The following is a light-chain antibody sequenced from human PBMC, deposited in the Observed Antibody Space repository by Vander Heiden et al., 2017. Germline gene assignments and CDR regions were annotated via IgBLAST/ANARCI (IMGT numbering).Light chain of an antibody. Sequence: IQMTQSPSSLSASVGDRVTITCRASQSISSYLNWYQQKPGKAPNLLIYAASSLQSGVPSRFSGSGSGTDFTLTISSLRPEDFATYFCQQSYSSLLTFGGGTRVEI. CDR2: AAS. J-gene: IGKJ4*01. V-gene: IGKV1-39*01. CDR1: QSISSY. CDR3: QQSYSSLLT.